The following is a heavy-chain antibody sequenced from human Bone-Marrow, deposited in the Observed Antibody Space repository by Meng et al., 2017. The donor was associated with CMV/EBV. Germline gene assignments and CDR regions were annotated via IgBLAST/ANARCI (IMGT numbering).Heavy chain of an antibody. Sequence: SVKVSCKASGGSFSSYIISWVRQAPGQRLEWMGRITPILDIVNYAQNFQGRVTITADKSTSTAYMELSSLTSEDTAVYYCARTMVAPTHSHYYYGMDVWGQGPTVTVSS. V-gene: IGHV1-69*02. CDR1: GGSFSSYI. CDR2: ITPILDIV. D-gene: IGHD2-15*01. CDR3: ARTMVAPTHSHYYYGMDV. J-gene: IGHJ6*01.